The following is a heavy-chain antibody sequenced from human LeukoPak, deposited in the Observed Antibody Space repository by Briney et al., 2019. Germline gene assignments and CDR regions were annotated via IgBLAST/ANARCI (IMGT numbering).Heavy chain of an antibody. Sequence: GGSLRLSCAASGFTFSNYGMHWVRQAPGKGLEWVAFIRDDGSIKYYADSVRGRFTISRDNSKNTVYLQMNSLRAEDTAVYYCAKVLSSSWGYFGFWGQGTLVTVSS. D-gene: IGHD6-13*01. CDR1: GFTFSNYG. CDR3: AKVLSSSWGYFGF. J-gene: IGHJ4*02. CDR2: IRDDGSIK. V-gene: IGHV3-30*02.